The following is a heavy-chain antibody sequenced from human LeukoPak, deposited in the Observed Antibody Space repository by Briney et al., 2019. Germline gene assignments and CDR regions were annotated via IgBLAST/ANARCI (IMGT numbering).Heavy chain of an antibody. D-gene: IGHD6-13*01. J-gene: IGHJ6*04. CDR1: GGTFSSYA. CDR3: ARTYSSSWYQNIAYYYYGMDV. V-gene: IGHV1-69*01. CDR2: IIPTFGTA. Sequence: ASVKVSFTASGGTFSSYAISWVRQAPGQGLEWMVGIIPTFGTANYAQKFQGRVTITADESTSTAYMELSSLRSEDTAVYYCARTYSSSWYQNIAYYYYGMDVWGKGTTVTVSS.